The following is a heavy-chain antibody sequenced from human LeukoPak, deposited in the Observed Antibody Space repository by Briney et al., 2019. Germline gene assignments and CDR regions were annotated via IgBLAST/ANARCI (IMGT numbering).Heavy chain of an antibody. J-gene: IGHJ4*02. CDR2: INHSGST. V-gene: IGHV4-34*01. D-gene: IGHD3-10*01. CDR1: GGSFSGYY. Sequence: PSETLSLTCAVYGGSFSGYYWSWIRRPPGKGLEWIGEINHSGSTNYNPSLKSRVTISVDTSKNQFSLKLSSVTAADTAVYYCARGGGPGLVDYWGQGTLVTVSS. CDR3: ARGGGPGLVDY.